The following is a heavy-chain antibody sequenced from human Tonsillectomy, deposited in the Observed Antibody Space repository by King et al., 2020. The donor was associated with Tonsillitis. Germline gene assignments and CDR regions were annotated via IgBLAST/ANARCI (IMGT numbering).Heavy chain of an antibody. J-gene: IGHJ6*03. Sequence: VQLQQWGAGLLKPSETLSLTCAVYGGSFSGYYWSWIRQPPGKGLEWIGEINHSGSTNYNPSLKSRVTISVDTSKNQFSLKLSSVTAADTAVHYCARAIITRFLDRTGYYYMDVWGKGTTVTVSS. CDR3: ARAIITRFLDRTGYYYMDV. CDR2: INHSGST. CDR1: GGSFSGYY. D-gene: IGHD3/OR15-3a*01. V-gene: IGHV4-34*01.